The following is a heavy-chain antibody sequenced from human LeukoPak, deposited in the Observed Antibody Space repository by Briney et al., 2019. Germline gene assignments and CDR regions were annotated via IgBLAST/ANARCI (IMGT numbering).Heavy chain of an antibody. Sequence: GGSLRLSCTASGFTFGDYAMSWVRQAPGKGLEWVGFIRSKAYGGTTEYAASVKGRFTISRDDSKSIAYLQMNSLKTEDTAVYYCTRQYGELTPSYYYYYMDVWGKGTTVTISS. CDR1: GFTFGDYA. J-gene: IGHJ6*03. CDR2: IRSKAYGGTT. V-gene: IGHV3-49*04. D-gene: IGHD4-17*01. CDR3: TRQYGELTPSYYYYYMDV.